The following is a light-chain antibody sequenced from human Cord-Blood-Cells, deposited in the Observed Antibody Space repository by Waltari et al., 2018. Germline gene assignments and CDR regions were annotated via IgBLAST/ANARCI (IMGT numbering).Light chain of an antibody. J-gene: IGLJ1*01. CDR3: CSYAGSSTF. V-gene: IGLV2-23*03. CDR2: EGS. Sequence: ITISCTGTSSDVGSYNLVSWYQQHPGKAPKLMIYEGSKRPSGVSNRFSGSKSGNTASLTISGLQAEDEADYYCCSYAGSSTFFGTGTKVTVL. CDR1: SSDVGSYNL.